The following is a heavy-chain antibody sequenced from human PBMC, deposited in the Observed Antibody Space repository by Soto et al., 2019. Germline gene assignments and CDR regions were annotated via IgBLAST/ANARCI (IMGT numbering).Heavy chain of an antibody. V-gene: IGHV1-69*13. CDR1: GGTFSSYA. CDR3: AGGYDYVWGVGGYFDY. CDR2: IIPIFGTA. J-gene: IGHJ4*02. Sequence: SVKVSCKASGGTFSSYAISWVRQAPGQGLEWMGGIIPIFGTANYAQKFQGRVTITADESTSTAYMELSSLRSEDTAVYYCAGGYDYVWGVGGYFDYWGQGTLVTVSS. D-gene: IGHD3-16*01.